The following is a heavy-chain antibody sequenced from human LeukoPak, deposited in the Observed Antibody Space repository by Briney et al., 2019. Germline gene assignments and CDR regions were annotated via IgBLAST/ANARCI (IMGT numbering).Heavy chain of an antibody. Sequence: QPGGSLRLSCAASGFTFSSYAMRWVRQTPGKGLEWVAGISYDGSNKYYADSVKGRFTISRDNSKNTLYLQMNSLRAEDTAVYYCARDHRFLEWLDYFDYWGQGTLVTVSS. CDR3: ARDHRFLEWLDYFDY. CDR2: ISYDGSNK. CDR1: GFTFSSYA. V-gene: IGHV3-30-3*01. D-gene: IGHD3-3*01. J-gene: IGHJ4*02.